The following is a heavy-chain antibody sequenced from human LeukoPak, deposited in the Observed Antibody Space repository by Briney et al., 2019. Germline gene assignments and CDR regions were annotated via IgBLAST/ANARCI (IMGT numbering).Heavy chain of an antibody. V-gene: IGHV4-59*01. Sequence: SSETLSLTCTVSGGSISSYYWSWIRQPPGKGLEWIGYIYYSGSTNYNPSLKSRITISVDTSKNQFSLKLSSVTAADTAVYYCARATKYGSGYYDDYWGQGTLVTVSS. CDR3: ARATKYGSGYYDDY. J-gene: IGHJ4*02. CDR2: IYYSGST. CDR1: GGSISSYY. D-gene: IGHD3-22*01.